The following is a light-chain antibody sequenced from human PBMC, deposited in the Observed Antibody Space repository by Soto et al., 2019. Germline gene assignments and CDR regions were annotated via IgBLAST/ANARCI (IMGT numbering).Light chain of an antibody. CDR2: GAS. CDR1: QSISSK. Sequence: EIVMTQSPATLSVSPGERATLSCRASQSISSKVGWYQQRPGQAPRLLIYGASTRATGIPARFSGSGSGTEFTLTISSLDSEDSAVYSCQQYNTWHQITFGQGTRLEIK. J-gene: IGKJ5*01. CDR3: QQYNTWHQIT. V-gene: IGKV3-15*01.